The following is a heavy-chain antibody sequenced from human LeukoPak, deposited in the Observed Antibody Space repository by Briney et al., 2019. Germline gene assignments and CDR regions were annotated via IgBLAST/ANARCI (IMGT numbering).Heavy chain of an antibody. J-gene: IGHJ4*02. D-gene: IGHD2-2*01. CDR3: AREGDCSSTSCHA. V-gene: IGHV1-69*04. CDR1: GGTFSSYA. CDR2: IIPILGIA. Sequence: ASVKVSCKASGGTFSSYATSWVRQAPGQGLEWMGRIIPILGIANYAQKFQGRVTITADKSTSTAYMELSSLRSEDTAVYYCAREGDCSSTSCHAWGQGTLVTVSS.